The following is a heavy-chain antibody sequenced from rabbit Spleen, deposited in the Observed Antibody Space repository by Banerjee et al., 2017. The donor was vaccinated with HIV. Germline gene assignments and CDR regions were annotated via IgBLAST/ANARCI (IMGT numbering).Heavy chain of an antibody. CDR3: ARNNVGAPGYGHAIDL. D-gene: IGHD6-1*01. CDR1: GFSFTASDF. Sequence: QEQLEESGGGLVKPGASLTLTCTASGFSFTASDFIYWVRQAPGKGLEWIASVYAGSSGNTCYESWAKGRFAISKTSSTTVTLQMTDLTAADTATYFCARNNVGAPGYGHAIDLWGPGPLVTVS. CDR2: VYAGSSGNT. V-gene: IGHV1S45*01. J-gene: IGHJ4*01.